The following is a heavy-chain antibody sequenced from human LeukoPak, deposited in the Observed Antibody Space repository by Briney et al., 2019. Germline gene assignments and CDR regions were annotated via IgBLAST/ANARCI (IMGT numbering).Heavy chain of an antibody. CDR1: GFTFSSYS. CDR3: ARDFSVSNDAFDI. J-gene: IGHJ3*02. CDR2: ISSSSSYI. Sequence: GGSLRLSCAASGFTFSSYSMNWVRQAPGKGLEWVSSISSSSSYIYYADSVKGRFTISRDNAKNSLYLQMNSLRAEDTAVYYCARDFSVSNDAFDIWGQGTMVTVSS. D-gene: IGHD2-8*01. V-gene: IGHV3-21*01.